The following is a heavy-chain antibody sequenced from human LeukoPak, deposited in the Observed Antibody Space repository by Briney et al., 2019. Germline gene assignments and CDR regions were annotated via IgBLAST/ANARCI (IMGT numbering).Heavy chain of an antibody. CDR1: GGSTSSYY. J-gene: IGHJ5*02. CDR2: IYYSGST. Sequence: SETLSLTCTVSGGSTSSYYWSWIRQPPGKGLEWIRYIYYSGSTNYNPSLKSRVTISVDTSKNQFSLKLSSVTAADTAVYYCARGQGVGYDIWSGYSNWFDPWGQGTLVTVSS. D-gene: IGHD3-3*01. CDR3: ARGQGVGYDIWSGYSNWFDP. V-gene: IGHV4-59*01.